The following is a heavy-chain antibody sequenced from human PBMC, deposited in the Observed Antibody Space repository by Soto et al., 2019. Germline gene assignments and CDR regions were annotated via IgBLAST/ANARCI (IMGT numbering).Heavy chain of an antibody. J-gene: IGHJ4*02. CDR3: ARDQAVAGRGFDY. CDR2: IWYDGSNK. D-gene: IGHD6-19*01. V-gene: IGHV3-33*01. CDR1: GFTFSSYG. Sequence: QVQLVESGGGVVQPGRSLRLSCAASGFTFSSYGMHWVGQAPGKGLEWVAVIWYDGSNKYYADSVKGRFTISRDNSKNTLYLQMNSLRAEDTAVYYCARDQAVAGRGFDYWGQGTLVTVSS.